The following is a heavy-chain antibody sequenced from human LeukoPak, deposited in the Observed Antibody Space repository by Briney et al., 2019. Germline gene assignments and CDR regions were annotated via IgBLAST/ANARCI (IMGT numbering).Heavy chain of an antibody. D-gene: IGHD6-6*01. CDR3: AREGLAARRGAFDI. V-gene: IGHV4-39*07. Sequence: SETLSLTCTVSGGSISSSSYYWGWIRQPPGKGLAWIGSIYYSGSTYYNPSLKSRVTISVDTSKNQFSLKLKSVTAADTAIYYCAREGLAARRGAFDIWGQGTVVSVSS. CDR2: IYYSGST. CDR1: GGSISSSSYY. J-gene: IGHJ3*02.